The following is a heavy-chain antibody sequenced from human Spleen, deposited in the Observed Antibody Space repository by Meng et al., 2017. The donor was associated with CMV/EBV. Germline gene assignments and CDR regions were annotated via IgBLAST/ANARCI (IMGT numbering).Heavy chain of an antibody. CDR2: ISYDGSNK. D-gene: IGHD2-15*01. J-gene: IGHJ4*02. CDR3: AVVGASIDY. V-gene: IGHV3-30-3*01. CDR1: GFTFSSYA. Sequence: QVRRVESGGGLVQPGRSLRLSCAASGFTFSSYAMHWVRQAPGKGLEWVAVISYDGSNKYYADSVKGRFTISRDNSKNTLYLQMNSLRAEDTAVYYCAVVGASIDYWGQGTLVTVSS.